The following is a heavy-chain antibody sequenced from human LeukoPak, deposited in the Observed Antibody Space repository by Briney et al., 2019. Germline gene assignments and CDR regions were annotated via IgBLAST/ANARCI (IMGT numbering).Heavy chain of an antibody. CDR3: ARRRDSGSLQHFDY. CDR1: GFTFSDYY. V-gene: IGHV3-11*01. J-gene: IGHJ4*02. CDR2: ISSSGSTI. D-gene: IGHD1-26*01. Sequence: GGSLRLPCAASGFTFSDYYMSWIRQAPGKGLEWVSYISSSGSTIYYADSVKGRFTISRDNAKNSLYLQMNSLRAEDTAVYYCARRRDSGSLQHFDYWGQGTLVTVSS.